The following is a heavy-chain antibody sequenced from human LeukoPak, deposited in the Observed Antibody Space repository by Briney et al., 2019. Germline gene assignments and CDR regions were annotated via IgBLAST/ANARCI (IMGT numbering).Heavy chain of an antibody. CDR2: INSDGSST. J-gene: IGHJ4*02. D-gene: IGHD5-18*01. Sequence: GGSLRLSCAASGFTSSSYWMHWVRQAPGKGLVWVSRINSDGSSTSYADSVKGRFTISRDNAKNTLYLQMNSLRAEDTAVYYCARDSGYSPNLSVDYWGQGTLVTVSS. CDR3: ARDSGYSPNLSVDY. V-gene: IGHV3-74*01. CDR1: GFTSSSYW.